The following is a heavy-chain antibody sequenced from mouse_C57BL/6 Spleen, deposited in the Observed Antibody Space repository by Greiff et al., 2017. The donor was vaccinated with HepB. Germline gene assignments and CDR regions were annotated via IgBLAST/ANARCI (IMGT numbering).Heavy chain of an antibody. Sequence: EVQLQQSVAELVRPGASVKLSCTASGFNIKNTYMRWVKQRPEQGLEWIGRIDPANGNTKYAPKFQGKATITADTSSNTAYLQLSSLTSEDTAIYYCAREGSSYDYYAMDYWGQGTSVTVSS. V-gene: IGHV14-3*01. CDR3: AREGSSYDYYAMDY. J-gene: IGHJ4*01. CDR2: IDPANGNT. D-gene: IGHD1-1*01. CDR1: GFNIKNTY.